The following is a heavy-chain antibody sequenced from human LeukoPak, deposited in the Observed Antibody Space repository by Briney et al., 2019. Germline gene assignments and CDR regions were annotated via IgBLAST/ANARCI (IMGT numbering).Heavy chain of an antibody. D-gene: IGHD2-21*01. CDR3: ITPLPYSAQ. V-gene: IGHV3-15*07. Sequence: GGSLGLSCAAPGFTFSNAYMNWVRQAPGKGLEWVGRIKPKTDGETTEYAAPVKGRFSISRDDSKNMLYLQMNSPKTEDTAVYYCITPLPYSAQGGQGTLVTVSS. CDR2: IKPKTDGETT. J-gene: IGHJ4*02. CDR1: GFTFSNAY.